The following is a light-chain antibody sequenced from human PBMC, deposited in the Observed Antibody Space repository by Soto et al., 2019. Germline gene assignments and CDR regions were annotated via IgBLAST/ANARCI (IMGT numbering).Light chain of an antibody. J-gene: IGLJ2*01. Sequence: QSALTQPASVSGSPGQSITISCTGTSSDVGGYNYVSWYQQYPGKAPKLMIYDVGNRPSGVSNRFSGSKSGNTASLTISGLQAEDEADYYCSSYRSSSTPVVFGGGTKLTVL. CDR1: SSDVGGYNY. CDR3: SSYRSSSTPVV. CDR2: DVG. V-gene: IGLV2-14*03.